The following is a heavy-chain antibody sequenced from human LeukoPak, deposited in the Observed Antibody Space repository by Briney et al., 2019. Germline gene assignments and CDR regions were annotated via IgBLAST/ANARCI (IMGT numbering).Heavy chain of an antibody. CDR3: ASGYGSGWFDR. D-gene: IGHD6-13*01. J-gene: IGHJ5*02. V-gene: IGHV4-39*07. CDR2: IYYSGST. Sequence: PSETLSLTCTVSGGSISSSSYYWGWIRQPPGKGLEWIGSIYYSGSTYYNPSLKSRVTISVDTSKNQFSLKLSSVTAADTAVYYCASGYGSGWFDRWGQGTLVSVSS. CDR1: GGSISSSSYY.